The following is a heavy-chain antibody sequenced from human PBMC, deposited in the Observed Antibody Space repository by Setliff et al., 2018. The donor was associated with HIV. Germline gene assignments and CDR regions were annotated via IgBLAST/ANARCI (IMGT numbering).Heavy chain of an antibody. Sequence: PGESLKISCQGSQYTFTTYWIGWVRQVPGRGLEWMALIYPSDSNIYYNPSFQDRVTMSSDKSISAAYLQWSSLKASDTAMYYCARRGPDQCITMARGVTCAFDIWGQGTMVTVSS. CDR3: ARRGPDQCITMARGVTCAFDI. D-gene: IGHD3-10*01. V-gene: IGHV5-51*01. CDR1: QYTFTTYW. J-gene: IGHJ3*02. CDR2: IYPSDSNI.